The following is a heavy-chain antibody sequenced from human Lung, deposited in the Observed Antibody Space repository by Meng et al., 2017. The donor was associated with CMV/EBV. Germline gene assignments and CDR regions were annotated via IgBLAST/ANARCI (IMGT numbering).Heavy chain of an antibody. D-gene: IGHD1-14*01. CDR3: ARDRALAGTTLYYYYGMDV. CDR2: ISAYNGNT. CDR1: GYTFTSYG. V-gene: IGHV1-18*01. Sequence: ASXXVSCKASGYTFTSYGISWVRQAPGQGLEWMGWISAYNGNTNYAQKLQGRVTMTTDTSTSTAYMELRSLRSDDTAVYYCARDRALAGTTLYYYYGMDVWGQGNXVNCSS. J-gene: IGHJ6*01.